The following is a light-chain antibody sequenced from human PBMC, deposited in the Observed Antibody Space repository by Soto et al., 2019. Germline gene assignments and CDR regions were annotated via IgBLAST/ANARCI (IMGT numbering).Light chain of an antibody. CDR2: GAS. J-gene: IGKJ1*01. V-gene: IGKV3-20*01. CDR1: QSVSSSY. Sequence: ENVLTQSPGTLSLSPGERATLSCRASQSVSSSYLAWYQQKPGQAPRLLIYGASSRATGIPDRFSGSGSGTDFTLTISRLEPEDFAVYYCQQYGSSPRTFGQGTKGDIK. CDR3: QQYGSSPRT.